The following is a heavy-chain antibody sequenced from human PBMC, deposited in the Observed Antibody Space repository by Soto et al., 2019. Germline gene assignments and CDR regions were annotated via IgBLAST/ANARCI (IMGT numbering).Heavy chain of an antibody. CDR1: GFTFSSYA. D-gene: IGHD3-22*01. J-gene: IGHJ4*02. V-gene: IGHV3-23*01. Sequence: SLRLSCAASGFTFSSYAMSWVRQAPGKGLEWVSAISGSGGSTYYADSVKGRFTISRDNSKNTLYLQMNSLRAEDTAVYYCAKFRKYYDSSGPLDYWGQGTLVTVSS. CDR2: ISGSGGST. CDR3: AKFRKYYDSSGPLDY.